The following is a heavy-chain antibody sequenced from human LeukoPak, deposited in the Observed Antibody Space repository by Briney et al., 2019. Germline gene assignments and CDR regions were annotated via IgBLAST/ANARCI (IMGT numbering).Heavy chain of an antibody. D-gene: IGHD4-17*01. CDR2: MNPNSSNT. V-gene: IGHV1-8*01. CDR1: GYTFTSYD. Sequence: ASVKVSCKASGYTFTSYDINWVRQATGQGLEWMGWMNPNSSNTGYAQKFQGRVTMTRNTSISTAYMELSSLRSEDTAVYYCASYDYGDFHDAFDIWGQGTMVTVSS. CDR3: ASYDYGDFHDAFDI. J-gene: IGHJ3*02.